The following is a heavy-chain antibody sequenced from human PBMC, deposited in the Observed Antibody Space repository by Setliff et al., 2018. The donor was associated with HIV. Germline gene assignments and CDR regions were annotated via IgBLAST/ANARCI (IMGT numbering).Heavy chain of an antibody. CDR3: ARLSKSIAVAGLDY. V-gene: IGHV4-39*01. J-gene: IGHJ4*02. Sequence: SETLSLTCTVSGGSISSSSYYWGWIRQPPGKGLEWIGSIYYSGSTYYNPSLKSRVTISVDTSKNQFSLKLSSVTAADTAVYYCARLSKSIAVAGLDYWGQGTLVTVS. D-gene: IGHD6-19*01. CDR1: GGSISSSSYY. CDR2: IYYSGST.